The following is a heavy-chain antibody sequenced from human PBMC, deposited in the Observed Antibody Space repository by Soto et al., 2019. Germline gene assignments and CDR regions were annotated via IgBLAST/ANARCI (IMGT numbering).Heavy chain of an antibody. CDR1: GFTFSSYG. CDR3: AKDSRIVVVTAPYDY. D-gene: IGHD2-21*02. V-gene: IGHV3-30*18. J-gene: IGHJ4*02. CDR2: ISYDGSNK. Sequence: QVQLVESGGGVVQPGRSLRLSCAASGFTFSSYGMHWVRQAPGKGLEWVAVISYDGSNKYYADSVKGRFTISRDNSKNTLYLQMNSLRAEDTALYYCAKDSRIVVVTAPYDYWGQGTLVTVSS.